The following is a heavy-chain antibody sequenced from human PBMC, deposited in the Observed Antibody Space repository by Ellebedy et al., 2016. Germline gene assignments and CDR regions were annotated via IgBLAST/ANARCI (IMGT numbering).Heavy chain of an antibody. J-gene: IGHJ3*02. Sequence: SETLSLTXSVSGGSVSSTAYYWAWIRQPPGKGLEWIATIYYSGGSYINPSLKSRVTISVDTSNNHFSLDLRSATAADTAVYYCARMSGSYFGGAFDIWGQGTMVSVSS. CDR2: IYYSGGS. CDR1: GGSVSSTAYY. CDR3: ARMSGSYFGGAFDI. D-gene: IGHD1-26*01. V-gene: IGHV4-39*07.